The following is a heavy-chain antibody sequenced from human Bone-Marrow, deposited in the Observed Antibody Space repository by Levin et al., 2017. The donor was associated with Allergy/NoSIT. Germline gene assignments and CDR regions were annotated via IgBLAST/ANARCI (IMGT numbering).Heavy chain of an antibody. Sequence: GGSLRLSCAASGFTFSSYGMHWVRQAPGKGLEWVAVIWYDGSNKYYADSVKGRFTISRDNSKNTLYLQMNSLRAEDTAVYYCAREGAYDSDAFDIWGQGTMVTVSS. CDR2: IWYDGSNK. J-gene: IGHJ3*02. CDR3: AREGAYDSDAFDI. D-gene: IGHD3-22*01. V-gene: IGHV3-33*01. CDR1: GFTFSSYG.